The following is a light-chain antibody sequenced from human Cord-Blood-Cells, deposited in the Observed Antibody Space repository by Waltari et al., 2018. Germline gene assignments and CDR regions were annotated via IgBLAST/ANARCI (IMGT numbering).Light chain of an antibody. Sequence: QSALTQPASVSGSPGQSITISCTGTSTDARSDNLVSRYQQHPGKAPKLMIYEGSKRPSGVSNRFSGSKSGNTASLTISGLQAEDEADYYCCSYAGSSTLYVFGTGTKVTVL. CDR3: CSYAGSSTLYV. CDR1: STDARSDNL. CDR2: EGS. J-gene: IGLJ1*01. V-gene: IGLV2-23*03.